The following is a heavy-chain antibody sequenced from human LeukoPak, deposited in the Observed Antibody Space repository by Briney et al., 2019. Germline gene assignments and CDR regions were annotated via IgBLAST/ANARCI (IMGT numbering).Heavy chain of an antibody. D-gene: IGHD2-2*01. CDR2: ISYDGSNK. V-gene: IGHV3-30*18. CDR3: AKGITSQYQPLYYFDY. CDR1: GFTFSSYG. J-gene: IGHJ4*02. Sequence: GGSLRLSCAASGFTFSSYGMHWVRQAPGKGLEWVAVISYDGSNKYYADSVKGRFTISRDNSKNTLYLQMNSLRAEDTAVYYCAKGITSQYQPLYYFDYWGQGTPVTVSS.